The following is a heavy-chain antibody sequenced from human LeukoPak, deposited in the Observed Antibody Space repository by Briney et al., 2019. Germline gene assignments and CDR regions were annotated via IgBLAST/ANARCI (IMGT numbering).Heavy chain of an antibody. Sequence: PSQTLSLTCTVSGGSISSGGYYWSWIRQPPGKGLEWIGYIYYSGSTNYNPSLKSRVTISVDTSKNQFSLKLSSVTAADTAVYYCAGKAGYSSSVDYWGQGTLVTVSS. V-gene: IGHV4-61*08. D-gene: IGHD6-13*01. CDR1: GGSISSGGYY. CDR2: IYYSGST. J-gene: IGHJ4*02. CDR3: AGKAGYSSSVDY.